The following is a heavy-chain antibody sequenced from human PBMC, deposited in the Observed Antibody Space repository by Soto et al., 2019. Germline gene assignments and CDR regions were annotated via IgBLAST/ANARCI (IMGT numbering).Heavy chain of an antibody. CDR1: GFTFGDYA. Sequence: GGSLRLSCTASGFTFGDYAMSWFRQAPGKGLEWVGFIRSKAYGGTTEYAASVKGRFTISRDDSKSIAYLQMNSLKTEDTAVYYCTRDRSYSSGPSPDPTGPWGQGTLVTVSS. CDR2: IRSKAYGGTT. J-gene: IGHJ5*02. V-gene: IGHV3-49*03. D-gene: IGHD6-19*01. CDR3: TRDRSYSSGPSPDPTGP.